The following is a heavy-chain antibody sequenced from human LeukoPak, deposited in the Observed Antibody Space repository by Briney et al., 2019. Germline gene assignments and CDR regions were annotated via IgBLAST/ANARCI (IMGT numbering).Heavy chain of an antibody. D-gene: IGHD5-18*01. CDR2: INSDGSST. V-gene: IGHV3-74*01. CDR1: GFTFSIYW. J-gene: IGHJ4*02. Sequence: GGSLRLSCAASGFTFSIYWMHWVRQAPGKGLVWVSRINSDGSSTNYADSVKGRFTVSRDNAKNTLYLQMNSLRAEDTAVYYCATNLRGYSYGLGFDYWGQGTLVTVSS. CDR3: ATNLRGYSYGLGFDY.